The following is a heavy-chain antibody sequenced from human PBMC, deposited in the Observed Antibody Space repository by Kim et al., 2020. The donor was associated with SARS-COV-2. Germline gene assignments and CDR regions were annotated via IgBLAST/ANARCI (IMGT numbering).Heavy chain of an antibody. J-gene: IGHJ4*02. CDR2: IDPVDSDT. D-gene: IGHD3-22*01. V-gene: IGHV5-10-1*01. CDR1: GYDLSTSW. CDR3: ARQGGGNDTSGYRIDN. Sequence: GESLKISCKGSGYDLSTSWVSWVRQKPGKGLEWMGRIDPVDSDTKYSPSFQGHITVSVDKSISTAYLRWSSLKPSDTAMYFCARQGGGNDTSGYRIDNWGQGTLVTVSS.